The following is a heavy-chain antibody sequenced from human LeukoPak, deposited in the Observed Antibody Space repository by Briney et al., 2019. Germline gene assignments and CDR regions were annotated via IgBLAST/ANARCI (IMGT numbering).Heavy chain of an antibody. CDR3: ARDYYGSGTGYYYYGMDV. Sequence: GGSLRLSCAASGFTFSSYWMSWVRQAPGKGLEWVANIKQDGSEKYYVDSVKGRFTISRDNAKNSLYLQMNSLRAEDTAVYYCARDYYGSGTGYYYYGMDVWGQGTTVTVSS. V-gene: IGHV3-7*01. CDR2: IKQDGSEK. J-gene: IGHJ6*02. CDR1: GFTFSSYW. D-gene: IGHD3-10*01.